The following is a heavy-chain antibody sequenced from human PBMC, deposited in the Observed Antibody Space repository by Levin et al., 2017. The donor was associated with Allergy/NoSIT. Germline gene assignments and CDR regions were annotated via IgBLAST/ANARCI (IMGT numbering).Heavy chain of an antibody. Sequence: PSETLSLTCAVSGDSISRTNFYWGWIRQPPGKGLEWIGSIRYTGSPYYNPSLKSRVTMSLDTSKNQFSLKLSSVTAADTAVYYCAREGAGGDSSGSDDIDYWGQGTLVTVSS. CDR2: IRYTGSP. J-gene: IGHJ4*02. CDR1: GDSISRTNFY. CDR3: AREGAGGDSSGSDDIDY. V-gene: IGHV4-39*07. D-gene: IGHD5-18*01.